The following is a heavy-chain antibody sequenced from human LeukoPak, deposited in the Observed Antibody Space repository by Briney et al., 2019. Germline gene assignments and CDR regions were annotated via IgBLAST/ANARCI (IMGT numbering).Heavy chain of an antibody. Sequence: PGGSLRLSCAASRFTFSNYDISWIRQAPGKGLEWVAYIRYDGNNKYYADSVKGRFTISRDNSKNTVFLQMNSLRADDTALYYCAKGPLAVVPAFKTRYYLNPWVQGPRVTVSS. D-gene: IGHD2-2*01. CDR3: AKGPLAVVPAFKTRYYLNP. V-gene: IGHV3-30*02. J-gene: IGHJ5*02. CDR1: RFTFSNYD. CDR2: IRYDGNNK.